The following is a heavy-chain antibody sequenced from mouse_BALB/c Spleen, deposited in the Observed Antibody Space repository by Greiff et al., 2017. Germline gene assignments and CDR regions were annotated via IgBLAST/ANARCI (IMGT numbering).Heavy chain of an antibody. CDR1: GYTFTDYN. D-gene: IGHD1-2*01. V-gene: IGHV1S29*02. CDR2: IYPYNGGT. Sequence: EVQLQQSGPELVKPGASVKISCKASGYTFTDYNMHWVKQSHGKSLEWIGYIYPYNGGTGYNQKFKSKATLTVDNSSSTAYMELRSLTSEDSAVYYCARPHYYGYGWFAYWGQGTLVTVSA. J-gene: IGHJ3*01. CDR3: ARPHYYGYGWFAY.